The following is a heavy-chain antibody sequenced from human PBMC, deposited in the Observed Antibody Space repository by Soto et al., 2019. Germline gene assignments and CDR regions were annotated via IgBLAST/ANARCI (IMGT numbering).Heavy chain of an antibody. J-gene: IGHJ6*02. CDR3: ASPNGTSVAGTVGYYVMDV. V-gene: IGHV1-2*02. CDR2: INPNSGGT. CDR1: GYTFTGYY. D-gene: IGHD6-19*01. Sequence: GAAVKVYCKSSGYTFTGYYMHWVRQAPGQGLEWMGWINPNSGGTNYAQKFQGRVTMTRDTSISTAYMELSRLRSDDTAVYYCASPNGTSVAGTVGYYVMDVWGQGSTVTVSS.